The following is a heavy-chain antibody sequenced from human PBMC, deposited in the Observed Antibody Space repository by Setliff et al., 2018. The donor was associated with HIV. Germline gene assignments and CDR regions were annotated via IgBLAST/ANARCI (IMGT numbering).Heavy chain of an antibody. Sequence: PSETLSLTCTVSGGSISSYYWSWIRQPPGKGLEWIGEINHSGSTNYNPSLKSRVSISVDRSKNHFSLRLSSVTAADTAVYYCARGGSRGSWYWDYWGQGTLVTVSS. CDR3: ARGGSRGSWYWDY. J-gene: IGHJ4*02. CDR2: INHSGST. D-gene: IGHD6-13*01. CDR1: GGSISSYY. V-gene: IGHV4-34*01.